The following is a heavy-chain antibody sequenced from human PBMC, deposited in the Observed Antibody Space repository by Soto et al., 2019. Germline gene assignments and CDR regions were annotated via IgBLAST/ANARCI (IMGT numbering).Heavy chain of an antibody. CDR2: IVVGSGNT. V-gene: IGHV1-58*01. CDR3: AAEYYYDRHSEWAPFDP. Sequence: ASVKVSCKASGFTFTSSSVQWVRQARGQRLEWIGWIVVGSGNTNYAQKFQERVAITRDMSTSTAYMELSSLRSEDTAVYYCAAEYYYDRHSEWAPFDPWGQGTLVNVSS. D-gene: IGHD3-22*01. J-gene: IGHJ5*02. CDR1: GFTFTSSS.